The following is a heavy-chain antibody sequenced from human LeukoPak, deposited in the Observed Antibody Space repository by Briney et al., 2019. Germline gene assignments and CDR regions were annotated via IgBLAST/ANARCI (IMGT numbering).Heavy chain of an antibody. CDR3: ARGSIVGARGLGDY. Sequence: GGSLRLSCAASGFTFSHYGVHWVRQAPGKGLEWVAVISYDGSNKYYADSVKGRFTISRDNSKNTVFLQMNRLRAEDTAVYYCARGSIVGARGLGDYWGQGTLVTVSS. J-gene: IGHJ4*02. CDR2: ISYDGSNK. V-gene: IGHV3-30*03. CDR1: GFTFSHYG. D-gene: IGHD1-26*01.